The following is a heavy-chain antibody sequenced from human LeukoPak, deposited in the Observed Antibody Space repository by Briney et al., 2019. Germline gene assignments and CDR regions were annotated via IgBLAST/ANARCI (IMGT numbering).Heavy chain of an antibody. V-gene: IGHV4-39*07. D-gene: IGHD1-26*01. CDR2: IYYSGST. J-gene: IGHJ4*02. CDR3: ARDLVVGATTFDY. Sequence: SETLSLTCTVSGGSISNSSYYWGWIRQPPGKGLEWIGSIYYSGSTYYNPSLKSRVTISVDTSKNQFSLKLSSVTAADTAVYYCARDLVVGATTFDYWGQGTLVTVSS. CDR1: GGSISNSSYY.